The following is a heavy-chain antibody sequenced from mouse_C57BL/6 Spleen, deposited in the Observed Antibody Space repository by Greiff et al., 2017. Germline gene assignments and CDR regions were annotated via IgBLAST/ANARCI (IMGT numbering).Heavy chain of an antibody. CDR3: ARWDSSGPLDY. J-gene: IGHJ2*01. V-gene: IGHV1-82*01. D-gene: IGHD3-2*02. CDR2: IYPGDGDT. Sequence: VNVVESGPELVKPGASVKISCKASGYAFSSSWMNWVKQRPGKGLEWIGRIYPGDGDTNYNGKFKGKATLTADKSSSTAYMQLSSLTSEDSAVYFCARWDSSGPLDYWGQGTTLTVSS. CDR1: GYAFSSSW.